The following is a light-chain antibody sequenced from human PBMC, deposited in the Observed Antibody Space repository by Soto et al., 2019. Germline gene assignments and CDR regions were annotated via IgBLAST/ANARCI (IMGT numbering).Light chain of an antibody. J-gene: IGKJ1*01. CDR3: QQYIFRT. CDR1: QSISSW. Sequence: DIQMTQSPSTLSASVGDRVTITCRASQSISSWVAWYQQKPGKAPKLLIYDASSLESGVPSRFSGSGSGTEFTLTISSLQPDDFATYYCQQYIFRTFGQGT. CDR2: DAS. V-gene: IGKV1-5*01.